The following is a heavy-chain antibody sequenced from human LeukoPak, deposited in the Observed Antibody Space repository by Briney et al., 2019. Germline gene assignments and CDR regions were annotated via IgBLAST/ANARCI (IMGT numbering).Heavy chain of an antibody. J-gene: IGHJ4*02. V-gene: IGHV3-23*01. CDR1: GLPFSTNA. CDR3: AKRSGSLYFFDY. D-gene: IGHD1-26*01. CDR2: NGERSALT. Sequence: GGSLEFPFAASGLPFSTNAWSGLGRPPGKGRRGFPTNGERSALTYYADSVKGRFTISSANSKNTLYLQMNSLRAEDTAVYYCAKRSGSLYFFDYWGQGTLVTVSS.